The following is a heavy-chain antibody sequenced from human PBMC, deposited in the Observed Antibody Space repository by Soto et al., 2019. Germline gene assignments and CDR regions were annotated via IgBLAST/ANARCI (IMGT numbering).Heavy chain of an antibody. CDR1: GVSISSTRDY. Sequence: SETLSLTCIVSGVSISSTRDYWGWIRQTPEKGLEWIGSIYYNGNTYYNPSLKSRVTISLDTSKNRFSLKLSSVIAADTSVYYCARHGAGADEYYYGMDVWGQGTSVT. CDR3: ARHGAGADEYYYGMDV. V-gene: IGHV4-39*01. CDR2: IYYNGNT. J-gene: IGHJ6*02. D-gene: IGHD6-13*01.